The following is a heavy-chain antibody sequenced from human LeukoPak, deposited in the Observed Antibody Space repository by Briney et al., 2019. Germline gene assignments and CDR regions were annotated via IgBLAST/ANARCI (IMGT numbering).Heavy chain of an antibody. V-gene: IGHV3-21*01. CDR2: ISSSSSYI. CDR3: ARAISTSWSARDSGMDV. D-gene: IGHD6-13*01. Sequence: PGGSLRLSCAASGFTFSSYSMNWVRQAPGKGLEWVSSISSSSSYIYYADSVKGRFTISRDNAKNTLYLQMNSLRAEDTAVYYCARAISTSWSARDSGMDVWGQGTTVTVSS. CDR1: GFTFSSYS. J-gene: IGHJ6*02.